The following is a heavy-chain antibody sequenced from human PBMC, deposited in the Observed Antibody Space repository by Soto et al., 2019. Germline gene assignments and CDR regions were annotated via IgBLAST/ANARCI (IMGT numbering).Heavy chain of an antibody. Sequence: SETLSLTCTVSGASISSHDWSWIRQPPEKGLEFIGYISYSGSTTYDPSLKSRVNISVDTSKNQFSLNLRSVTAADTAIYYCARRTRGWDYFDYWGQGALVTVSS. D-gene: IGHD2-15*01. CDR1: GASISSHD. V-gene: IGHV4-59*11. J-gene: IGHJ4*02. CDR3: ARRTRGWDYFDY. CDR2: ISYSGST.